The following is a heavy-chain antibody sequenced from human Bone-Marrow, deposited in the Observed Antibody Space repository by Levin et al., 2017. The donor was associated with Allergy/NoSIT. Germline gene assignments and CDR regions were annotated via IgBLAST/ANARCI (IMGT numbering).Heavy chain of an antibody. D-gene: IGHD5-24*01. CDR1: GFSFDEYA. J-gene: IGHJ5*01. CDR3: VKDFGRRDVYNGFDS. V-gene: IGHV3-9*01. Sequence: SCTASGFSFDEYAMHWVRQVPGQGLEWVSGTSWNSDSRRYADSVKGRFTISRDNAKNSLFLQMSSLRTEYTALYYCVKDFGRRDVYNGFDSWGPGTLVTVSS. CDR2: TSWNSDSR.